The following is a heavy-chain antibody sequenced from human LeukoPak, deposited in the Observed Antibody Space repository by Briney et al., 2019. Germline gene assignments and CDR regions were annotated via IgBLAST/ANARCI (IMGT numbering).Heavy chain of an antibody. D-gene: IGHD3-10*01. Sequence: GGSLRLSCAASGFTFSGSAMHWVRQASGKGLEWVGRIRSKANSYATAYAASVKGRFTISRDDSKNTAYLQMNSLKSEDTAVYYCTRHVLLWFGESPNDAFDIWGQGTMVTVSS. V-gene: IGHV3-73*01. CDR2: IRSKANSYAT. J-gene: IGHJ3*02. CDR1: GFTFSGSA. CDR3: TRHVLLWFGESPNDAFDI.